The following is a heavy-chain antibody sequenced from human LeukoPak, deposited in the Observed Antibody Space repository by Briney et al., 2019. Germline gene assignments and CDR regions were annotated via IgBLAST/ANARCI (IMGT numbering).Heavy chain of an antibody. Sequence: GGSLRLSCVASGFTFTSDAMNWVRQAPGKGLEWVSSTVSRGTTQYADSVKGRFTISRDNAKNSLYLQMNSLRAEDTAVYYCARRYFDYWGQGTLVTVSS. CDR2: TVSRGTT. CDR1: GFTFTSDA. CDR3: ARRYFDY. J-gene: IGHJ4*02. V-gene: IGHV3-69-1*01.